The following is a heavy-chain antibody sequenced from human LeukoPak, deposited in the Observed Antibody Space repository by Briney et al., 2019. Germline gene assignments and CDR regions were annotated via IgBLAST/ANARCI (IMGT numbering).Heavy chain of an antibody. CDR1: GGSISSYY. V-gene: IGHV4-59*08. J-gene: IGHJ3*02. D-gene: IGHD3-16*02. CDR3: VWREGGKNYDYVWGSYRSSDAFDI. Sequence: PSETLSLTCTVSGGSISSYYWSWIRQPPGKGLEWIGYIYYSGSTNYNPSLKSRVTISVDTSKNQFSLKLSSVTAADTAVYYCVWREGGKNYDYVWGSYRSSDAFDIWGQGTMVTVSS. CDR2: IYYSGST.